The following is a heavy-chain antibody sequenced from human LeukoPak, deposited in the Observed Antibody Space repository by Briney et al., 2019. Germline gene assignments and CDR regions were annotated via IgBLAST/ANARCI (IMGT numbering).Heavy chain of an antibody. V-gene: IGHV1-2*02. Sequence: GASVKVSCKASGYTFTSYGISWVRQAPGQGLEWMGWINPNSGGTNYAQKFQGRVTMTRDTSISTAYMELSRLRSDDTAVYYCATLRILSGAFDIWGQGTMVTVSS. CDR3: ATLRILSGAFDI. J-gene: IGHJ3*02. CDR1: GYTFTSYG. D-gene: IGHD6-19*01. CDR2: INPNSGGT.